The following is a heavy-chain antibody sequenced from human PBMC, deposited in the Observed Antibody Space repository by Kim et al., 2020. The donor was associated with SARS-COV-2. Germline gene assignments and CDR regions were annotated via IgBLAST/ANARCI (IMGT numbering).Heavy chain of an antibody. V-gene: IGHV4-59*08. Sequence: TPPLKGRVTIPVDTAKNQFSLKLSSVTAADTAVYYCARLVFDGDYENLDYWGQGTLVTVSS. D-gene: IGHD4-17*01. J-gene: IGHJ4*02. CDR3: ARLVFDGDYENLDY.